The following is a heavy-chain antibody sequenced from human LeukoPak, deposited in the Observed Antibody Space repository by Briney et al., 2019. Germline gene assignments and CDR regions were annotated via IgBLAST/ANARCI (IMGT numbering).Heavy chain of an antibody. CDR1: GYTFTSYG. Sequence: GASVKVSCKASGYTFTSYGISWVRQAPGQGLEWMGWISAYNGNTNYAQKLQGRVTMTTDTSTSTAYMELRSLRSDDTAVYYCAXXXXXXXXYSYGLGDYWGQGTLVTVSS. D-gene: IGHD5-18*01. CDR3: AXXXXXXXXYSYGLGDY. CDR2: ISAYNGNT. V-gene: IGHV1-18*01. J-gene: IGHJ4*02.